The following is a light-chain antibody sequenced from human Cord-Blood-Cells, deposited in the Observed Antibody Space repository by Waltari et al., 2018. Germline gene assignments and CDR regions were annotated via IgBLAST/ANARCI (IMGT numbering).Light chain of an antibody. CDR3: QSYDSSLSGYWV. J-gene: IGLJ3*02. CDR2: GNS. V-gene: IGLV1-40*01. CDR1: SSTIGAGYD. Sequence: QSVLPQPPSVSGAPGQRVTISCTGSSSTIGAGYDVHWYQQLPGTAPKLLIYGNSNRPSGVPDRFSGSKSGTSASLAITGLQAEDEADYYCQSYDSSLSGYWVFGGGTKLTVL.